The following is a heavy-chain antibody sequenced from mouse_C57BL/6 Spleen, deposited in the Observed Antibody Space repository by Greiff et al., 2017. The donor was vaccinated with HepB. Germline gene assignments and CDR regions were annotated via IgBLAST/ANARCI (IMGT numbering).Heavy chain of an antibody. CDR1: GFTFSDYY. V-gene: IGHV5-12*01. J-gene: IGHJ2*01. Sequence: EVKLVESGGGLVQPGGSLKLSCAASGFTFSDYYMYWVRQTPEKRLEWVAYISNGGGSTYYPDTVKGRFTISRDNAKNTLYLQMSRLKSEDTAMYYCARRKYYDYLYFDYWGQGTTLTVSS. CDR2: ISNGGGST. D-gene: IGHD2-4*01. CDR3: ARRKYYDYLYFDY.